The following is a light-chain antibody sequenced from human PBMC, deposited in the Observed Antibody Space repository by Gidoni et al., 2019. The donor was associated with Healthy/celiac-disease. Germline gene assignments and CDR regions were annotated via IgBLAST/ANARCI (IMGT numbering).Light chain of an antibody. Sequence: DIQITPSPSSLSASVGDRVTITCQASQDISNYLNWYQQKPGKAPKLLIYDASNLETGVPSRFSGRGDGTDFTLTISSLQPEDIATYYCQQYDNLPPLTFGGGTKVEIK. J-gene: IGKJ4*01. CDR1: QDISNY. V-gene: IGKV1-33*01. CDR2: DAS. CDR3: QQYDNLPPLT.